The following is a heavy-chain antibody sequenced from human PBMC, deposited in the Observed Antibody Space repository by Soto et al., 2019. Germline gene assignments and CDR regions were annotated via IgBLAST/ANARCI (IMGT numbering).Heavy chain of an antibody. CDR3: ARTTGIAAASRHNWFDP. CDR1: GYTFTSYG. Sequence: QVQLVQSGAEVKKPGASVKVSCKASGYTFTSYGISWVRQAPGQGLEWMGGISAYNGNTNYAQKLQGRVTMTTDTSTSTAYVELRSQRFADTAVYYCARTTGIAAASRHNWFDPWGQGTLVTVSS. V-gene: IGHV1-18*01. D-gene: IGHD6-13*01. CDR2: ISAYNGNT. J-gene: IGHJ5*02.